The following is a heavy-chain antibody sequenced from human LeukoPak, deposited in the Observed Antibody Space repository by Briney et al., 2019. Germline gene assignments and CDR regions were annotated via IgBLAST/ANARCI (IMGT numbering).Heavy chain of an antibody. J-gene: IGHJ5*02. CDR1: GGSISSGGYY. D-gene: IGHD2-2*01. Sequence: PSETLSLTCTVSGGSISSGGYYWSWIRQHPGKGLEWIGYIYYSGSTYYNPSLKSRVTISVDTSKNQFSLKLSSVTAGDTAVYYCARDTRSADYNWFDPWGQGTLVTVSS. CDR3: ARDTRSADYNWFDP. V-gene: IGHV4-31*03. CDR2: IYYSGST.